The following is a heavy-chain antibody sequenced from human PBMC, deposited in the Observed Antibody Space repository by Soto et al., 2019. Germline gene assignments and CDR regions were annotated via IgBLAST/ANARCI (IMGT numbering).Heavy chain of an antibody. V-gene: IGHV4-4*07. CDR2: IYTSGST. Sequence: PETLSLTCTVSGGPISRYYWSWIRQPAGKGLEWIGRIYTSGSTNYNPSLKSRVTMSVDTSKNQFSLKLSSVTAADTAVYYCARGYYGSGSWYGMDVWGQVTTVT. J-gene: IGHJ6*02. CDR1: GGPISRYY. CDR3: ARGYYGSGSWYGMDV. D-gene: IGHD3-10*01.